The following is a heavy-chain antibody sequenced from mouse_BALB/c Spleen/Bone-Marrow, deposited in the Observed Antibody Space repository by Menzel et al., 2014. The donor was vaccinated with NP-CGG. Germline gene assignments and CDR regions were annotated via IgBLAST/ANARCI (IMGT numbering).Heavy chain of an antibody. V-gene: IGHV3-2*02. J-gene: IGHJ2*01. D-gene: IGHD1-1*01. CDR3: ARSNYYGSSYCYFDY. Sequence: EVKLVESGPGLVKPSQSLSLTCTVTGYSITSDYAWNWIRQFPGNKLEWMGYIGYSDSTSYNPFLKNRISITRDTSKNQFFLQLNSVTAEDTATYYCARSNYYGSSYCYFDYWGQRTTLTVSS. CDR1: GYSITSDYA. CDR2: IGYSDST.